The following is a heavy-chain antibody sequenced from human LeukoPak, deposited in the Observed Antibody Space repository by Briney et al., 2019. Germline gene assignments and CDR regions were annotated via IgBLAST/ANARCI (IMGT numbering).Heavy chain of an antibody. D-gene: IGHD1-1*01. Sequence: GGSLRLSCAASGFSFGSYAMGWPRQAPGQGLEWVSAISGSGSHANYAESVKGRFTISRDNSKNTLYLQKHSLIAADTAVYYCGSGPVGTTVPWGQGTLVTVSS. V-gene: IGHV3-23*01. CDR2: ISGSGSHA. CDR1: GFSFGSYA. J-gene: IGHJ5*02. CDR3: GSGPVGTTVP.